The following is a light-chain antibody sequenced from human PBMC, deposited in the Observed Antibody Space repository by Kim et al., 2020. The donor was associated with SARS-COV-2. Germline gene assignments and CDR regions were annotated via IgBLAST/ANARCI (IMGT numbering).Light chain of an antibody. CDR2: AAS. CDR3: QQYYSYPPT. CDR1: QSISSY. Sequence: RVTMSCRANQSISSYLAWYQQKPGKAPKLLIYAASTLQSGVPSRFSGSGSGTDFTLTISCLQSEDFATYYCQQYYSYPPTFGQGTKVDIK. J-gene: IGKJ1*01. V-gene: IGKV1-8*01.